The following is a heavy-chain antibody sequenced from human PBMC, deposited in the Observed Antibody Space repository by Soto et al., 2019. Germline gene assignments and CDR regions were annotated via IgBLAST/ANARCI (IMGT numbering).Heavy chain of an antibody. Sequence: SETLSLTCTVSGGSISNYFCNWIRQPAGKGLEWIGRIDNSGSTNYNPSLKSRITMSADTSRNQFSLKLNSVTAADTAVYYCARGGQDFRSGPYDYSGQGALLTASS. V-gene: IGHV4-4*07. CDR1: GGSISNYF. D-gene: IGHD3-3*01. CDR2: IDNSGST. J-gene: IGHJ4*02. CDR3: ARGGQDFRSGPYDY.